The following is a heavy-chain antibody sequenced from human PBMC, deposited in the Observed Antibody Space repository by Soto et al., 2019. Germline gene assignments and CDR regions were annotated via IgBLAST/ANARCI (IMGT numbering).Heavy chain of an antibody. CDR1: GYTFTGYY. CDR3: ARAGRRSGDPRDYFDY. CDR2: INPNSGGT. Sequence: ASVKVSCKASGYTFTGYYMHWVRQAPGQGLEWMGWINPNSGGTNYAQKFQGWVTMTRDTSISTAYMELSRLRSDDTAVYYCARAGRRSGDPRDYFDYWGQGTLVTVSS. J-gene: IGHJ4*02. D-gene: IGHD1-1*01. V-gene: IGHV1-2*04.